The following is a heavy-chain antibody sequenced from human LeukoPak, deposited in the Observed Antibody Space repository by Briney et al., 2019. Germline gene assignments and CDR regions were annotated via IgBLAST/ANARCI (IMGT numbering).Heavy chain of an antibody. CDR3: AKDPRAPGIRLYYFDY. CDR2: ISGSGGST. V-gene: IGHV3-23*01. CDR1: GFTFSSYA. Sequence: GGSLRLSCAASGFTFSSYAMSWVRQAPGKGLEWDSAISGSGGSTYYADSVKGRFTISRDNSKNTLYLQMNSLRAEDTAVYYCAKDPRAPGIRLYYFDYWGQGTLVTVSS. J-gene: IGHJ4*02. D-gene: IGHD5-12*01.